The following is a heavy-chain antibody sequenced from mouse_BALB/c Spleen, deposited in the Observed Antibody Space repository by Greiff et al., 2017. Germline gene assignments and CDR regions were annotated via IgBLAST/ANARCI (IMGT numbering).Heavy chain of an antibody. CDR2: IYPGNSDT. V-gene: IGHV1-5*01. J-gene: IGHJ3*01. CDR1: GYTFTSYW. CDR3: TSPSYGNYVGFAY. D-gene: IGHD2-1*01. Sequence: VQLKQSGTVLARPGASVKMSCKASGYTFTSYWMHWVKQRPGQGLEWIGAIYPGNSDTSYNQKFKGKAKLTAVTSTSTAYMELSSLTNEDSAVYYCTSPSYGNYVGFAYWGQGTLVTVSA.